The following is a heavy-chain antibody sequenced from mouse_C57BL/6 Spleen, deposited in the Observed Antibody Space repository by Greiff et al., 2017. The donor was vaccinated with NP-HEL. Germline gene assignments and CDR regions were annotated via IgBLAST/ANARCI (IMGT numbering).Heavy chain of an antibody. CDR2: IYPGSGNT. J-gene: IGHJ4*01. CDR3: ASSMVTYYYAMDY. D-gene: IGHD2-2*01. Sequence: VQLQQSGAELVRPGASVKLSCKASGYTFTDYYINWVKQRPGQGLEWIARIYPGSGNTYYNEKFKGKATLTAEKSSSTAYMQLSSLTSEDSAVYFCASSMVTYYYAMDYWGQGTSVTVSS. V-gene: IGHV1-76*01. CDR1: GYTFTDYY.